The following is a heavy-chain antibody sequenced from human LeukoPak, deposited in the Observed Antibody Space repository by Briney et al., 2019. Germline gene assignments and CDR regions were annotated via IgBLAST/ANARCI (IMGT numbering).Heavy chain of an antibody. CDR2: IIPILGIA. CDR3: ARDAVETGSISDSAWFDP. D-gene: IGHD5-24*01. CDR1: GGTFSSSA. Sequence: SVKVSCKASGGTFSSSAITWVRQAPGQGREWMGRIIPILGIANYAQKFHGRVTITADKSTSTAYMEPSSLRSEDTAVYYCARDAVETGSISDSAWFDPWGQGTLVTVSS. J-gene: IGHJ5*02. V-gene: IGHV1-69*04.